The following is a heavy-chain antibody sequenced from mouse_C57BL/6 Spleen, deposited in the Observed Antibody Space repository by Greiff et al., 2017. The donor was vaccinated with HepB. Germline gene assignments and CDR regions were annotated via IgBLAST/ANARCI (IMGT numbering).Heavy chain of an antibody. D-gene: IGHD4-1*01. V-gene: IGHV1-80*01. J-gene: IGHJ2*01. CDR2: IYPGDGDT. CDR3: ARANWDEGDYFDD. CDR1: GYAFSSDW. Sequence: VQLQQSGAELVKPGASVKISCKASGYAFSSDWMNWVKQRPGKGLEWIGQIYPGDGDTNYNGKFTGKATLTADQSSSTAYMQLSSLTSEDSEVYFWARANWDEGDYFDDWGDGTTLTVSS.